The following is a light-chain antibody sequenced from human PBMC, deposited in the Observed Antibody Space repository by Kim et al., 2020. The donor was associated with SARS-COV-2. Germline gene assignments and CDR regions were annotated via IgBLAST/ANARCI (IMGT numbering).Light chain of an antibody. CDR1: QSISSW. Sequence: SVGDRVPITCRASQSISSWLAWYQQKPGKAPKLLIYDASSLESGVPSRFSGSGSGTEFTLTISSLQPDDFATYYCQQYNSYSPRYTFGQGTKLEIK. CDR3: QQYNSYSPRYT. J-gene: IGKJ2*01. V-gene: IGKV1-5*01. CDR2: DAS.